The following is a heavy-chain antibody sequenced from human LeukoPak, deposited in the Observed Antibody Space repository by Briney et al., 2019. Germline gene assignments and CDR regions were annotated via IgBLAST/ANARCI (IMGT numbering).Heavy chain of an antibody. CDR1: GFTVSSNY. J-gene: IGHJ6*02. CDR3: ARDAPATTGSYYYYGMDV. CDR2: IYSGGST. D-gene: IGHD4-17*01. V-gene: IGHV3-53*04. Sequence: GGSLRLSCAASGFTVSSNYMSWVRQAPGKGLEWVSVIYSGGSTYYADSVKGRFTISRHNSKNTLYLQMNSLRAEDTAVYYCARDAPATTGSYYYYGMDVWGQGTTVTVSS.